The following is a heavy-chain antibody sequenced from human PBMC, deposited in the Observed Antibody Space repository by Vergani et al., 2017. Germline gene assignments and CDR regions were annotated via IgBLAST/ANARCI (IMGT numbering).Heavy chain of an antibody. J-gene: IGHJ4*02. V-gene: IGHV1-3*01. CDR3: ARAAPGYFDY. CDR1: GYTFTDYA. CDR2: INAGNGNT. Sequence: QVQLVQSGAEVKKPGASVKVSCKASGYTFTDYAMHWVRQAPGQRLEWMGWINAGNGNTKYSQKFQGRVTIIRDTSASTAYMELSSLRSEDTAVYYCARAAPGYFDYWGQGTLVTVSS.